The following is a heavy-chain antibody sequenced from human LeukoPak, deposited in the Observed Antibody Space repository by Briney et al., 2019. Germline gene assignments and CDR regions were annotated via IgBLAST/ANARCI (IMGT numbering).Heavy chain of an antibody. J-gene: IGHJ5*02. CDR2: INHSGST. Sequence: PSETLSLTCAVYGGSFSAYHWTWIRQPPGKGLEWIGEINHSGSTNYNPSLKSRVTISGDTSKNQFSLSLRSVTAADTAVYYCARGIRFHNYFDPWGQGTLVTVSS. V-gene: IGHV4-34*01. CDR3: ARGIRFHNYFDP. CDR1: GGSFSAYH. D-gene: IGHD3-3*01.